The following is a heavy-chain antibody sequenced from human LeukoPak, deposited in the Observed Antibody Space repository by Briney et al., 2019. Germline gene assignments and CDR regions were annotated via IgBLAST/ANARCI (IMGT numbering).Heavy chain of an antibody. CDR2: ISSSSSYI. V-gene: IGHV3-21*01. J-gene: IGHJ4*02. CDR1: GFTFSSYS. D-gene: IGHD3-3*01. CDR3: AKVLTIFGVVISAGPFDY. Sequence: PGGSLRLSCAASGFTFSSYSMNWVRQAPGKGLEWVSSISSSSSYIYYADSVKGRFTISRDNAKNSLYLQMNSLRAEDTAVYYCAKVLTIFGVVISAGPFDYWGQGTLVTVSS.